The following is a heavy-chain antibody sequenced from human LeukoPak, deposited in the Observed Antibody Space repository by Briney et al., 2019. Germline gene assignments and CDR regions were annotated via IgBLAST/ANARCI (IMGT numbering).Heavy chain of an antibody. V-gene: IGHV3-23*01. CDR3: AKRLGTIGGAGDFDL. J-gene: IGHJ4*02. CDR2: ISGSGGST. CDR1: GFTFSSYA. Sequence: GGSLRLSCAASGFTFSSYAMSWVRQAPGKGLEWVSAISGSGGSTYYADSVKGRFTISRDNSKNTLYLQMNSLRAEDTAVYYFAKRLGTIGGAGDFDLWGQGTLVTVSS. D-gene: IGHD6-19*01.